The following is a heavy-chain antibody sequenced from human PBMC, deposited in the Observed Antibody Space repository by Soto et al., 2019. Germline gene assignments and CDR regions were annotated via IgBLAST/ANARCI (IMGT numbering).Heavy chain of an antibody. CDR1: GFTFNKFG. Sequence: PGGSLRLSCTASGFTFNKFGMHWVRQAPGKGLEWVAVMWSNGISKSYTDSVKGRISISRDDSKNTLYLELNTLTVEDTALYFCARGKGSYNSGDCFDYWGPGTLVTVSS. CDR2: MWSNGISK. D-gene: IGHD6-19*01. J-gene: IGHJ4*02. V-gene: IGHV3-33*01. CDR3: ARGKGSYNSGDCFDY.